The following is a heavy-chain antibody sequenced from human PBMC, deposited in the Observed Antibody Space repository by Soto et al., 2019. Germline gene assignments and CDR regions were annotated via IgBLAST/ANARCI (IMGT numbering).Heavy chain of an antibody. J-gene: IGHJ5*02. Sequence: QVQLVESGGGLVKPGGSLRLSCAASGFTFSDYYMSWIRQAPGKGLEWVSYISSSSSYTNYADSVKGRFTISRDNAKNSLYLQMNSLRAEDTAVYYCGRVIVVVPAAGFDPWGQGTLVTVSS. CDR2: ISSSSSYT. CDR1: GFTFSDYY. V-gene: IGHV3-11*06. CDR3: GRVIVVVPAAGFDP. D-gene: IGHD2-2*01.